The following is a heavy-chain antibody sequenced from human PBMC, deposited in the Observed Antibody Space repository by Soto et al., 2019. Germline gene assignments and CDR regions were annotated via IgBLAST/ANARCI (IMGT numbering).Heavy chain of an antibody. Sequence: QVQLVQSGAEVKNPGSSVRVSCKTSGFTFNVYGIHWVRQAPGQGLGWMGGLIPIYDEPNYAQKFQGRVTITADKSTATVYLELNSLRSEDTAVYFCARVRDPHLDHYGLDVWGQGTTVTVSS. CDR2: LIPIYDEP. CDR3: ARVRDPHLDHYGLDV. V-gene: IGHV1-69*06. CDR1: GFTFNVYG. J-gene: IGHJ6*02.